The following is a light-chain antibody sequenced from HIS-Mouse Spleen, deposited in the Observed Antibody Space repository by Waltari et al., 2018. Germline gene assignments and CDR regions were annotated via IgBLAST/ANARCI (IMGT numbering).Light chain of an antibody. J-gene: IGLJ2*01. Sequence: QSALTQPRSVSGSPGPSVTISCTGTSSDVGCYNYVSWYHQHPGKAPKLMIYDVSKRPSGVPDRFSGSKSGNTASLTISGLQAEDEADYYCCSYAGSYTLVFGGGTKLTVL. V-gene: IGLV2-11*01. CDR1: SSDVGCYNY. CDR3: CSYAGSYTLV. CDR2: DVS.